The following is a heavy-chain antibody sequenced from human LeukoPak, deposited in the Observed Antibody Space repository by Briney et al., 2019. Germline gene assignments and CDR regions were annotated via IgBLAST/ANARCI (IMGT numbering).Heavy chain of an antibody. J-gene: IGHJ6*02. CDR2: LSGNGGTT. D-gene: IGHD3-10*01. Sequence: GGSLRLSCAASGFTFSNYAMSWVRQAPGKGLEWVSGLSGNGGTTSYADSVKGRFTISRDNSKNTLYLQMNSLRVEDTAVYYCVKDGVTGVSGIYYYYGMDVWGQGTTVTVSS. CDR1: GFTFSNYA. CDR3: VKDGVTGVSGIYYYYGMDV. V-gene: IGHV3-23*01.